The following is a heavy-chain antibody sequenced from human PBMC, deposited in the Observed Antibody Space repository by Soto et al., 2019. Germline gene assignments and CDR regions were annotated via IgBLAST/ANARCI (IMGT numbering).Heavy chain of an antibody. CDR1: GLTFSSYA. D-gene: IGHD4-17*01. CDR3: ARGQEDYGDYDAFDI. Sequence: PGGSLRLSXAASGLTFSSYAMHWVRQAPGKGLEWVAVISYDGSNKYYADSVKGRFTISRDNSKNTLYLQMNSLRAEDTAVYYCARGQEDYGDYDAFDIWGQGTMVTVS. V-gene: IGHV3-30-3*01. CDR2: ISYDGSNK. J-gene: IGHJ3*02.